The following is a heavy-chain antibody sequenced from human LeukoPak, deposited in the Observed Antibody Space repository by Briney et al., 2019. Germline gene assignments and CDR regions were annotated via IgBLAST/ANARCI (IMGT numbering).Heavy chain of an antibody. V-gene: IGHV4-59*12. CDR2: IYYSGST. Sequence: SETLSLTCTVSGGSISSYYWSWIRQPPGKGLEWIGYIYYSGSTNYNPSLKSRVTISVDTSKNQFSLKLSSVTAADTAVYYCARDQGGYVDYWGQGTLVTVSS. D-gene: IGHD2-15*01. J-gene: IGHJ4*02. CDR1: GGSISSYY. CDR3: ARDQGGYVDY.